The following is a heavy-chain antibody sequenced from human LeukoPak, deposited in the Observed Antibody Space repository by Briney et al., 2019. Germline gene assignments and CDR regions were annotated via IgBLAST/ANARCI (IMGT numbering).Heavy chain of an antibody. Sequence: SETLSLTCAVSGCSISSGYYWGWIRQPPGKGLEWIGNVYHSGTTYYNPSLRSRVTLSVDTSKNQFSLTLTSVTAADTAMYYCARLNYYGSGIAEYWGQGTLVTVSS. D-gene: IGHD3-10*01. CDR1: GCSISSGYY. J-gene: IGHJ4*02. CDR2: VYHSGTT. V-gene: IGHV4-38-2*01. CDR3: ARLNYYGSGIAEY.